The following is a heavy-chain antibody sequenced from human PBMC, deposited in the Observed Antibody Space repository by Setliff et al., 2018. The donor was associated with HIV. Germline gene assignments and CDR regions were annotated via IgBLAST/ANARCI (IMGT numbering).Heavy chain of an antibody. D-gene: IGHD7-27*01. CDR1: GFTFSDYP. CDR2: IYPDSNNI. Sequence: PGGSLRLSCAASGFTFSDYPMNWVRQAPGKGLEWVSHIYPDSNNIDYTDSVKGRFTISRDNAKNSLYLQMNSLRAEDTAVYYCAKFPHWAYYYYYMDVWGKGTTVTVSS. J-gene: IGHJ6*03. V-gene: IGHV3-48*01. CDR3: AKFPHWAYYYYYMDV.